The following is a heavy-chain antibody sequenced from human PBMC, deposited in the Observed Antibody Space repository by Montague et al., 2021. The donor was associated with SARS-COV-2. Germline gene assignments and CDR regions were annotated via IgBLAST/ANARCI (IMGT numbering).Heavy chain of an antibody. D-gene: IGHD3-22*01. J-gene: IGHJ5*02. V-gene: IGHV4-39*07. Sequence: IYYSGSTYFNPSLKSRVAISIDTSKNQFSLKLSSVTAADTAVYYCARIPYYYDSSGRFDPWGQGVLVTVS. CDR3: ARIPYYYDSSGRFDP. CDR2: IYYSGST.